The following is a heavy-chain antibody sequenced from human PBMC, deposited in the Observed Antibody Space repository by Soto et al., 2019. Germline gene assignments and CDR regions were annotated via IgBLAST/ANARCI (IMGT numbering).Heavy chain of an antibody. J-gene: IGHJ6*02. CDR3: TTGISSGVYYYGMDV. Sequence: GGSLRLSCAASGFTFSNAWMNWVRQAPGKGLEWVGRIKSKTDGGTTDYAAPVKGRFTISRDDSKNTLYLQMNSLKTEDTAVYYCTTGISSGVYYYGMDVWGQGTTVTVSS. V-gene: IGHV3-15*07. CDR2: IKSKTDGGTT. CDR1: GFTFSNAW. D-gene: IGHD6-19*01.